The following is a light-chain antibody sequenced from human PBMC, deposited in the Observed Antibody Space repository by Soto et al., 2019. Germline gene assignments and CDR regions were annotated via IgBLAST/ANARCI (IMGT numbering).Light chain of an antibody. CDR1: QSVSSN. Sequence: EIVLTQSPATLSLSPGERATLSCRASQSVSSNLAWYQHKPGRAPRLLIYGASNRATGIPDRFSGSGSGTDFTLTISRLEAEDSAVYYCQHYGSSPPYTFGQGTKLKIK. J-gene: IGKJ2*01. V-gene: IGKV3-20*01. CDR2: GAS. CDR3: QHYGSSPPYT.